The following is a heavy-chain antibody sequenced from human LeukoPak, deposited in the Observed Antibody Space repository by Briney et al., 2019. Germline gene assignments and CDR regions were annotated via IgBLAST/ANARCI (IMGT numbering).Heavy chain of an antibody. CDR3: ARGGGLAAAGTRFDY. J-gene: IGHJ4*02. D-gene: IGHD6-13*01. CDR1: GYXFTGYY. V-gene: IGHV1-2*02. CDR2: IDPNGGGT. Sequence: ASVKVSCKASGYXFTGYYIHWVRQAPGQGLEWLGWIDPNGGGTKYAQKFQGGVTMARDTTISTGYMQLSRLTSDDTAVYYCARGGGLAAAGTRFDYWGQGTLVTVSS.